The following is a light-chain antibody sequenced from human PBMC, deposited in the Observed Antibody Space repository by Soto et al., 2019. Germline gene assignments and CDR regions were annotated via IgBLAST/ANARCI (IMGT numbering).Light chain of an antibody. J-gene: IGLJ1*01. CDR2: EVD. CDR3: SPYAHGSTYV. V-gene: IGLV2-14*01. Sequence: QSALTQPASVSGSPGQSITISCTGTSIDVGFYNYVSWYQQQHPGKAPKLMIYEVDNRPSGVSIRLSGSTSGNTASLTISGLLAQDEADYYCSPYAHGSTYVFGTGTKLTVL. CDR1: SIDVGFYNY.